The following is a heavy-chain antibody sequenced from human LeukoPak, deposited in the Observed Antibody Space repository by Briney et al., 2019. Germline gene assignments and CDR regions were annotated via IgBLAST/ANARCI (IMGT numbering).Heavy chain of an antibody. Sequence: PSETLSLTCAVSGGSISSGGYSWSWIRQPPGKGLEWIGYIYRSGSTYYNPSLKSRVTISVDRSKNQFSLKLSSVTAADTAVYYCARLGYCSGGSCYARVFGPWGQGTLVTVSS. CDR2: IYRSGST. V-gene: IGHV4-30-2*01. J-gene: IGHJ5*02. D-gene: IGHD2-15*01. CDR1: GGSISSGGYS. CDR3: ARLGYCSGGSCYARVFGP.